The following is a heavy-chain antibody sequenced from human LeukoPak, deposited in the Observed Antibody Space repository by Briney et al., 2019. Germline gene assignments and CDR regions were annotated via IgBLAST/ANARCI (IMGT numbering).Heavy chain of an antibody. Sequence: PSETLSLTCTVSGGSISSGGYYWSWIRQHPGKGLEWIGYIYYSGSTYYNPSLKSRVTISVDTSKNQFSLKLSSVTAADTAVYYCARILIAAAAPFDYWGRGTLVTVSS. CDR1: GGSISSGGYY. V-gene: IGHV4-31*03. CDR2: IYYSGST. D-gene: IGHD6-13*01. J-gene: IGHJ4*02. CDR3: ARILIAAAAPFDY.